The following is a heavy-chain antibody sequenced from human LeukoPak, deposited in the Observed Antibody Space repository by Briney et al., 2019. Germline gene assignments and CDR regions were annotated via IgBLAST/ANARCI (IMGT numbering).Heavy chain of an antibody. V-gene: IGHV1-69*13. CDR2: IIPIFGTA. CDR3: ARTLIVVVPAAITPNHYYYYYGMDV. J-gene: IGHJ6*02. Sequence: GASVKVSCKASGGTLSSYAISWVRQAPGQGLEWMGGIIPIFGTANYAQKFQGRVTITADESTSTAYMELGSLRSEDTAVYYCARTLIVVVPAAITPNHYYYYYGMDVWGQGTTVTVSS. D-gene: IGHD2-2*01. CDR1: GGTLSSYA.